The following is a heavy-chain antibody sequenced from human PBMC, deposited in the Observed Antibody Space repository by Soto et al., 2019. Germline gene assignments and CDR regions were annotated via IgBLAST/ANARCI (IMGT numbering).Heavy chain of an antibody. Sequence: GASVKVSCKASGYTFTSYGISWVRQAPGQGLEWMGWISAYNGKANYAQKLQGRVTITADTSTSTAYMELSSLRSEDTAVYYCARLGFTVAVAGPTLDNWFDPWGQGTLVTVSS. V-gene: IGHV1-18*01. D-gene: IGHD6-19*01. CDR3: ARLGFTVAVAGPTLDNWFDP. CDR1: GYTFTSYG. J-gene: IGHJ5*02. CDR2: ISAYNGKA.